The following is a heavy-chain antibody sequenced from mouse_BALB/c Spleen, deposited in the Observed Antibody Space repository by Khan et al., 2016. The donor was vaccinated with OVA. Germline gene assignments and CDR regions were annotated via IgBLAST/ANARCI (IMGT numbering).Heavy chain of an antibody. CDR1: GFSLTSYG. CDR3: ARLEDK. J-gene: IGHJ2*01. Sequence: QVQLKESGPGLVAPSPSLSITCTVSGFSLTSYGVHWVRQPPGQGLEWLGVIWAGGSTTYNSALMSSMSISKDNSKSKVVLKMNSQQTDDTAMYYCARLEDKWGQGTTLTVSS. V-gene: IGHV2-9*02. CDR2: IWAGGST.